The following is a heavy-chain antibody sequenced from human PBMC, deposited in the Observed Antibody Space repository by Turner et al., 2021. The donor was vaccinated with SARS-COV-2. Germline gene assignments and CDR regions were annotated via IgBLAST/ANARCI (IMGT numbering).Heavy chain of an antibody. J-gene: IGHJ4*02. CDR1: GFTVSSNY. Sequence: VQLVVTGRSLLQPGGSLRLCCAASGFTVSSNYMSCVRQDPGKGLEWVSVIYSVGSTYYADSVKVRFTISRDNSKNTLYFQMNSLRAEDTAVYYWARVRPSLIDYFDYWGQGTLVTVSS. D-gene: IGHD3-16*02. CDR2: IYSVGST. CDR3: ARVRPSLIDYFDY. V-gene: IGHV3-53*02.